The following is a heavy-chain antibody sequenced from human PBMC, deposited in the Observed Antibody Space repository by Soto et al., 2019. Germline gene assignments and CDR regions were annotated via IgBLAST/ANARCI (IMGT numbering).Heavy chain of an antibody. CDR1: GFPFSSLW. V-gene: IGHV3-7*01. CDR3: TRAGGSYYFDF. Sequence: EGQLVESGGGLVLPGGSLRLSCAASGFPFSSLWMSWVRQAPGKGLEWVANIKHDGSDQYYVESVKGRFTISRDNARNSLSLQMNSLRGDDTAVYYCTRAGGSYYFDFWGQGTLVTVSA. D-gene: IGHD3-10*01. CDR2: IKHDGSDQ. J-gene: IGHJ4*02.